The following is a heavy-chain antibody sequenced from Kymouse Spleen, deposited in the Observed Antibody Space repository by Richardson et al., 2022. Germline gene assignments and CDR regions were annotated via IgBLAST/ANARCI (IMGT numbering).Heavy chain of an antibody. V-gene: IGHV4-34*01. J-gene: IGHJ4*02. CDR1: GGSFSGYY. Sequence: QVQLQQWGAGLLKPSETLSLTCAVYGGSFSGYYWSWIRQPPGKGLEWIGEINHSGSTNYNPSLKSRVTISVDTSKNQFSLKLSSVTAADTAVYYCAVLLWFGFLLTTGAREPWSPSPQ. D-gene: IGHD3-10*01. CDR3: AVLLWFGFLLTT. CDR2: INHSGST.